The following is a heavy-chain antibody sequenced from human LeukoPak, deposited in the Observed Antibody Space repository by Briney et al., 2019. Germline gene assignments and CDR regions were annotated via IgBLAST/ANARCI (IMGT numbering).Heavy chain of an antibody. CDR3: ARDDGGYSYGYGY. CDR2: INPNSGGT. J-gene: IGHJ4*02. CDR1: GYTLTGYY. V-gene: IGHV1-2*02. Sequence: ASVKVSCKASGYTLTGYYMHWVRQAPGQGLEWMGWINPNSGGTNYAQKFQGRVTMTRDTSISTAYMELSRLRSDDTAVYYCARDDGGYSYGYGYWGQGTLVTVSS. D-gene: IGHD5-18*01.